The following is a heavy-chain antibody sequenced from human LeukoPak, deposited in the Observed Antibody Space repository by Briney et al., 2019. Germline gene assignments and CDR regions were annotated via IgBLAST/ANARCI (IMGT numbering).Heavy chain of an antibody. V-gene: IGHV5-10-1*01. D-gene: IGHD4-17*01. Sequence: GESLKISCKGSGYSFTSYWISWVRQMPGKGLEWMGRIDPSDSYTNYSPSFQGHVTISADKSISTAYLQWSSLKASDTAMYYCARHTYGDHPYYYGMDVWGKGTTVTVSS. CDR1: GYSFTSYW. CDR2: IDPSDSYT. CDR3: ARHTYGDHPYYYGMDV. J-gene: IGHJ6*04.